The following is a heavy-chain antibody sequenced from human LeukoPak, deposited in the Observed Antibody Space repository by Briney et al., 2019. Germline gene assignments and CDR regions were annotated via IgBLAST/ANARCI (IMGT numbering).Heavy chain of an antibody. J-gene: IGHJ3*02. V-gene: IGHV5-51*01. CDR1: GYSFTSYW. CDR3: ARRYCGGDCYSDDAFDI. CDR2: IYPGDSDT. Sequence: GESLKISCKGSGYSFTSYWIGWVRQMPGKGLERMGLIYPGDSDTRYSPSFQGQVTISADKFISTAYLQWSSLKASDTAMYYCARRYCGGDCYSDDAFDIWGQGTMVTVSS. D-gene: IGHD2-21*02.